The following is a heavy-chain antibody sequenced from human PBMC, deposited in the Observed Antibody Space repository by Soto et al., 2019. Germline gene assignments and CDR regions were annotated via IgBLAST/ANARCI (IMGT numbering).Heavy chain of an antibody. J-gene: IGHJ2*01. Sequence: PGGSLRLSCGASKFTFSDYYMSWIRQAPGKGLEWDSYISSGGSYTNYADSVKGRFTISRDNAKNSLYLQMNSLRDEDTAVFYCARVKRPAGYIDLWGRGTLVTVSS. CDR1: KFTFSDYY. CDR3: ARVKRPAGYIDL. CDR2: ISSGGSYT. V-gene: IGHV3-11*06.